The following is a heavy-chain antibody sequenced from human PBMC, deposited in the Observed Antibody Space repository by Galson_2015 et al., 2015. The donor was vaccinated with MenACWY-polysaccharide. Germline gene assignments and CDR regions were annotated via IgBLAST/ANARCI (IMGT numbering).Heavy chain of an antibody. CDR1: GGSVSGYY. Sequence: SETLSLTCTVSGGSVSGYYWSWIRQTPDKGLEYIGYIGYVYDRGNTNYNPSLNSRVSISGDTSKNQVSLKLSSVTAADTAMYYCARAALGELSAFDIWGQGTMVTVSP. J-gene: IGHJ3*02. CDR2: IGYVYDRGNT. V-gene: IGHV4-59*02. D-gene: IGHD3-16*01. CDR3: ARAALGELSAFDI.